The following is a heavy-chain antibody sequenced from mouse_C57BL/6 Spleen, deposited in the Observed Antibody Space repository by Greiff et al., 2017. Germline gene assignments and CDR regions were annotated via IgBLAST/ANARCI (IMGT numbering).Heavy chain of an antibody. V-gene: IGHV1-53*01. D-gene: IGHD2-4*01. J-gene: IGHJ2*01. CDR2: INPSNGGT. Sequence: VQLQQPGTELVEPGASVKLSCKASGYTFTSYWMHWVKQRPGQGLEWIGNINPSNGGTNYNEKFKSKATLTVDKSSSTAYMQLSSLTSEDSAVYYCARSHYDYGHYFDYWGQGTTLTVSS. CDR3: ARSHYDYGHYFDY. CDR1: GYTFTSYW.